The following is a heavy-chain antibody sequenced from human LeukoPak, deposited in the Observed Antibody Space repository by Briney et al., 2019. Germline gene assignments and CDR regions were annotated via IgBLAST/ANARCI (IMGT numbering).Heavy chain of an antibody. J-gene: IGHJ4*02. V-gene: IGHV4-39*01. CDR2: IYNGGST. CDR3: ARSARIAARPQNFDY. CDR1: GGSITSSSYY. Sequence: PSETLSLTCTVSGGSITSSSYYWGWIRQPPGKGLEWIGNIYNGGSTYYNPSLKSRLTISVDTSKSQFSLKLRSVTAADTAVYFCARSARIAARPQNFDYWGQGTLVPVSS. D-gene: IGHD6-6*01.